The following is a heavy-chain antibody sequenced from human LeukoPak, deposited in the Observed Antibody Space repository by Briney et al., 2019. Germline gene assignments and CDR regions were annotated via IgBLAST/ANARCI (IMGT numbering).Heavy chain of an antibody. CDR2: ISSSGSTI. CDR1: GFTFSSYE. Sequence: GGSLRLSCAASGFTFSSYEMNWVRQAPGKGLEWVSYISSSGSTIYYADSVKGRFTISRDNAKNSLYLQMNSLRAEDTAIYYCAKHSHDGSAPYYEVQLDYWGQGTLVTVSS. J-gene: IGHJ4*02. D-gene: IGHD3-22*01. V-gene: IGHV3-48*03. CDR3: AKHSHDGSAPYYEVQLDY.